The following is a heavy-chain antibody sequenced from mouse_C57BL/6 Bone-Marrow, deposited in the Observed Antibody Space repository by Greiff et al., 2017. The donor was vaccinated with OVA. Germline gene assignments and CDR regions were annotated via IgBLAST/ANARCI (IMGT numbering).Heavy chain of an antibody. CDR2: INPNNGGT. J-gene: IGHJ2*01. V-gene: IGHV1-26*01. D-gene: IGHD1-1*01. CDR1: AYTFTDYY. Sequence: EVQLQQSGPELVKPGASVKISCKASAYTFTDYYMNWVKQSHGKSLEWIGDINPNNGGTSYNQKFKGKATLTVDKSSSTAYMELRSLTSEDSAVYYCARRGYYGSDDYWGQGTTRTGAS. CDR3: ARRGYYGSDDY.